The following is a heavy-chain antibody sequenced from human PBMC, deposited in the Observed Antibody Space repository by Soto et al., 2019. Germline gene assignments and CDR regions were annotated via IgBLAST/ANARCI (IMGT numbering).Heavy chain of an antibody. CDR2: IDGSGNT. CDR1: SESLSGYY. CDR3: VGARGRLVGFDY. V-gene: IGHV4-34*01. J-gene: IGHJ4*02. D-gene: IGHD1-26*01. Sequence: QVQLQQWGAGLLKPSETLSLTCAVNSESLSGYYWSWIRQSPGKGLEWIGEIDGSGNTHYSPSLRSRVAMSVDTSTNPFSRTLNSVTAADTAAYYCVGARGRLVGFDYWGQGTLVTVSS.